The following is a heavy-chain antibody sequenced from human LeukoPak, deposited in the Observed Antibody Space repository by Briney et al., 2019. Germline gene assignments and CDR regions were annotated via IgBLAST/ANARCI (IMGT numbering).Heavy chain of an antibody. CDR2: ISSSSITI. V-gene: IGHV3-48*02. J-gene: IGHJ3*01. D-gene: IGHD3-10*01. CDR3: ARRLLGPMDV. CDR1: GFPFSSYN. Sequence: GGSLRLSCAASGFPFSSYNMNWVRQAPGKGLEWVSYISSSSITIHYADSVKGRFTISRDNAKNSLYLQMNSLRDEDTAVYYCARRLLGPMDVWGQGTMVTVSS.